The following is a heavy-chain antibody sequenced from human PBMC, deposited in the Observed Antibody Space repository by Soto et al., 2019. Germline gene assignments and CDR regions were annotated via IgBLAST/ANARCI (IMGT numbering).Heavy chain of an antibody. Sequence: GGSLRLSCAASGFTFSNAWMNWVRQAPGKGLEWVGRIKSKTDGGTTDYAAPVKGRFTISRDDSKNTLYLQMNSLKTEDTAVYYCTTVNDYGGNQYHQGFRYYGMDVWGQGTTVTVSS. CDR1: GFTFSNAW. J-gene: IGHJ6*02. CDR2: IKSKTDGGTT. CDR3: TTVNDYGGNQYHQGFRYYGMDV. V-gene: IGHV3-15*07. D-gene: IGHD4-17*01.